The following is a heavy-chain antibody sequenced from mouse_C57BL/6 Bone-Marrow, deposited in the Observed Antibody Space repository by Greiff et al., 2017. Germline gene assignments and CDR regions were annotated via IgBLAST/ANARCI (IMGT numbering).Heavy chain of an antibody. V-gene: IGHV5-17*01. CDR3: ARPWAYAMGY. J-gene: IGHJ4*01. CDR2: ISSGSSTI. CDR1: GFTFSDYG. Sequence: DVHLVESGGGLVKPGGSLKLSCAASGFTFSDYGMHWVRQAPEKGLEWVAYISSGSSTIYYADTVKGRFTISRDNAKNTLFLQMTSLRSEDTAMYYCARPWAYAMGYWGQGASVTVAS.